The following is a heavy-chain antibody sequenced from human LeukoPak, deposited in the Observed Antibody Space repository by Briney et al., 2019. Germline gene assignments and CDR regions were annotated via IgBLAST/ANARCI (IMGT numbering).Heavy chain of an antibody. Sequence: GGSLRLSCAASGFTFSSFALSWVRQAPGKGLEWVSGVSYTRIATYYADSVKGRFTISRDDSQNILYLQMNGLRAEDTAVYFCAKAFREFGTSSSYSSFDTWGQGIMVTVSS. J-gene: IGHJ3*02. CDR2: VSYTRIAT. CDR3: AKAFREFGTSSSYSSFDT. D-gene: IGHD5-18*01. V-gene: IGHV3-23*05. CDR1: GFTFSSFA.